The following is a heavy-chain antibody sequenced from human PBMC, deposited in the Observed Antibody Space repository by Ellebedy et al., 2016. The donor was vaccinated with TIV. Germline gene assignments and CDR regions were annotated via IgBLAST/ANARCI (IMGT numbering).Heavy chain of an antibody. CDR2: MSVTFNKN. Sequence: GESLKISCAASGFTFSNSAMSWVRQAPGKGLEWVSAMSVTFNKNYYIDSVKGRFTISRDNSKSTLYLQMNSLRAEDTAVYYCARDLHFAFDYWGRGTLVTVSS. J-gene: IGHJ4*02. CDR3: ARDLHFAFDY. V-gene: IGHV3-23*01. CDR1: GFTFSNSA.